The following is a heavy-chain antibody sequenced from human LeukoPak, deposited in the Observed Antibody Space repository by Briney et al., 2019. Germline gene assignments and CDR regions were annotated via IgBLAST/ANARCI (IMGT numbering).Heavy chain of an antibody. CDR2: IYTSGST. J-gene: IGHJ5*02. D-gene: IGHD3-10*02. CDR1: GGSISSYY. V-gene: IGHV4-4*09. Sequence: SETLSLTCTVSGGSISSYYRSWIRQPPGKGLEWIGYIYTSGSTNYNPSLKSRVTISVDTSKNQFSLKLSSVTAADTAVYYCARRYVSWFDPWGQGTLVTVSS. CDR3: ARRYVSWFDP.